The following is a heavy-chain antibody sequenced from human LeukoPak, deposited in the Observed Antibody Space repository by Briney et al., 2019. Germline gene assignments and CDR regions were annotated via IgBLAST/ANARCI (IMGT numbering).Heavy chain of an antibody. Sequence: SETLSLTCTVSGGSISSYYWGWIRQPAGKGLEWIGRIYTSGSTNYNPSLKSRVTMSVDTSKNQFSLKLSSVTAADTAVYYCARGHVAARPLWFDPWGQGTLVTVSS. CDR1: GGSISSYY. J-gene: IGHJ5*02. D-gene: IGHD6-6*01. CDR3: ARGHVAARPLWFDP. V-gene: IGHV4-4*07. CDR2: IYTSGST.